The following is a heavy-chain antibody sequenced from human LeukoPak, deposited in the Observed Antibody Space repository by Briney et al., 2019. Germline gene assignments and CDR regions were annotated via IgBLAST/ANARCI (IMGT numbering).Heavy chain of an antibody. J-gene: IGHJ4*02. CDR1: GGSISSSNW. Sequence: SGTLSLTCAVSGGSISSSNWWSWVRQPPGKGLEWIGEVYHSGSTNYNPSLKSRVTISVDKSKNQFSLKLSSVTAADTALYYCARGTLYSGWSYYFDSWGQGTLVTVSS. CDR2: VYHSGST. D-gene: IGHD6-19*01. CDR3: ARGTLYSGWSYYFDS. V-gene: IGHV4-4*02.